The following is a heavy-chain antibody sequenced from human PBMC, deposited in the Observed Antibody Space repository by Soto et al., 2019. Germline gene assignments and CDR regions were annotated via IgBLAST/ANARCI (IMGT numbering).Heavy chain of an antibody. D-gene: IGHD6-6*01. CDR1: GGSLRIYS. CDR2: IYYSGST. J-gene: IGHJ4*02. V-gene: IGHV4-59*01. Sequence: ASENPSPPRTVSGGSLRIYSWFLVRQPPGKGLEWIGYIYYSGSTNYNPSLKSRVTISVDTSKDQISLKLTSVTAADTAVYYCARGGWDSSSQHYFDNWGQGTQVTSPQ. CDR3: ARGGWDSSSQHYFDN.